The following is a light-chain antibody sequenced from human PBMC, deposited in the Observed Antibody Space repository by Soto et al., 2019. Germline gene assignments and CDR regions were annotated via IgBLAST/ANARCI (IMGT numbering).Light chain of an antibody. CDR2: GAS. V-gene: IGKV3-20*01. CDR1: QSVSSSY. J-gene: IGKJ3*01. CDR3: QQYGSS. Sequence: IVMTQSPGTLSFSPGERASLSCRASQSVSSSYLAWYQQKPGQAPRLLIYGASSRATGIPDRFSGSGSGTDFTLTISRLEPEDFAVYYCQQYGSSFGPGTKVDIK.